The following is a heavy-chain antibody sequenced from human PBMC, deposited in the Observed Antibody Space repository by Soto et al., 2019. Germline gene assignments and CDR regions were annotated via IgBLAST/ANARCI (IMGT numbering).Heavy chain of an antibody. CDR3: ARTYDGSGPNSGGYSFDI. Sequence: SETLSLTCTVSGGSISSYYWSWIRQPPGKGLEWIGYIYYSGSTYYNPSLKSRVTISVDTSKNQFSLKLSSVTAADTAVYYCARTYDGSGPNSGGYSFDIWGQGTMVTVSS. CDR1: GGSISSYY. V-gene: IGHV4-59*01. J-gene: IGHJ3*02. D-gene: IGHD3-22*01. CDR2: IYYSGST.